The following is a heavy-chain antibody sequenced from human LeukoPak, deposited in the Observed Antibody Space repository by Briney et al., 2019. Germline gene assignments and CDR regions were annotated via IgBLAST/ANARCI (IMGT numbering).Heavy chain of an antibody. Sequence: SETLSLTCTVSGGSISSSSYYWGWIRQPPGKGLEWIGSIYYSGSTYYNPSLKSRVTISVDTSKNQFSLKLSSVTAADTAVYYCVRAIAAYGNRFDPWGQGTLVTVSS. J-gene: IGHJ5*02. D-gene: IGHD4-17*01. CDR2: IYYSGST. V-gene: IGHV4-39*07. CDR1: GGSISSSSYY. CDR3: VRAIAAYGNRFDP.